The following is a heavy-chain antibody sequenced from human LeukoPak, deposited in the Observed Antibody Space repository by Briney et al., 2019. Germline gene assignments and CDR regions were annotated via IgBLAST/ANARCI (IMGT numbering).Heavy chain of an antibody. V-gene: IGHV3-73*01. J-gene: IGHJ5*01. CDR2: IRSKANSYAT. CDR3: TRQSDDCSSCICYHIGS. D-gene: IGHD2-2*01. CDR1: GFTFSGSA. Sequence: GGSLKLSYAASGFTFSGSAMHWVRQASGKGLEWVGRIRSKANSYATAFAASVKGRFTISRDDSKNTAYLQMNSLITEDTAVYYCTRQSDDCSSCICYHIGSWGQGTLVTVSS.